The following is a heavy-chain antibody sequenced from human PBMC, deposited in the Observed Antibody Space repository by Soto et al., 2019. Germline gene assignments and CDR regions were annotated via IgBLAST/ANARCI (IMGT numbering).Heavy chain of an antibody. V-gene: IGHV3-21*01. CDR2: ISSSSSYI. CDR1: GFTFSSYS. D-gene: IGHD2-2*01. Sequence: GGSLRLSCAASGFTFSSYSMNWVRQAPGKGLEWVSSISSSSSYIYYADSVKGRFTISRDNAKNSLYLQMNSLRAEDTAVYYCALGYCSSTSCLYYYYGMDVWGQGTTVTVSS. J-gene: IGHJ6*02. CDR3: ALGYCSSTSCLYYYYGMDV.